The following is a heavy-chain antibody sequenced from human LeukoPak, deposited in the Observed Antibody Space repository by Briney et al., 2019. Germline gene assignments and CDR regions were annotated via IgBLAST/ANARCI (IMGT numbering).Heavy chain of an antibody. CDR3: AKWYCTTSTCYYDY. CDR1: GFTFSSYG. D-gene: IGHD2-8*01. V-gene: IGHV3-7*03. J-gene: IGHJ4*02. CDR2: IKQDGSEK. Sequence: GGSLRLSCAASGFTFSSYGMHWVRQAPGKGLEWVANIKQDGSEKYYVDSVKGRFTISRDNSKNMLYLQMNSLRADDTAVYYCAKWYCTTSTCYYDYWGQGTLVTVSS.